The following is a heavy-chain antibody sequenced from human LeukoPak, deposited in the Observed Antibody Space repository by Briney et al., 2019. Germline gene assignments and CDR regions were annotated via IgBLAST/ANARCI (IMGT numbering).Heavy chain of an antibody. D-gene: IGHD6-6*01. J-gene: IGHJ4*02. CDR1: GFMFNSFG. V-gene: IGHV3-30*02. CDR3: AKNSRGLPARPAFDS. Sequence: GGSLRLSCAASGFMFNSFGMHWVRQAPGKGLEWVAFIHYDGTNKYYTDSVRGRFTNSRDNSENTLYLQMSSLRPEDTAIYYCAKNSRGLPARPAFDSWGQGTLVTVSS. CDR2: IHYDGTNK.